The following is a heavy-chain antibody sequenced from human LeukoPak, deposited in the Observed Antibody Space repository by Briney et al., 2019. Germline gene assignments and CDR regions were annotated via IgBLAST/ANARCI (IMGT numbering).Heavy chain of an antibody. D-gene: IGHD6-13*01. Sequence: GGSLKLSCAASGFSFSSYTLNWVRQAPGKGLEWVSSISTAGGGTFYADSVMGRFTIPRDNSKNTLYLQMNSLRAEDTAVYYCAKRIAVAADAFDIWGQGTMVTVSS. J-gene: IGHJ3*02. CDR3: AKRIAVAADAFDI. V-gene: IGHV3-23*01. CDR1: GFSFSSYT. CDR2: ISTAGGGT.